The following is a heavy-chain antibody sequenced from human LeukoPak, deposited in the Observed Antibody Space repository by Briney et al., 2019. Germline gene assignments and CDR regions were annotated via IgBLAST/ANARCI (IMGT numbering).Heavy chain of an antibody. Sequence: GGSLRLSCAASGFTFSSYSMNWVRQAPGKGLEWVSYISSSSSTIYYADSVKGRFTISRDNAKNSLYLQMHSLRAEDTAVYYCARGTTVTTLVGNWFDPWGQGTLVTVSS. D-gene: IGHD4-17*01. CDR3: ARGTTVTTLVGNWFDP. J-gene: IGHJ5*02. CDR2: ISSSSSTI. V-gene: IGHV3-48*04. CDR1: GFTFSSYS.